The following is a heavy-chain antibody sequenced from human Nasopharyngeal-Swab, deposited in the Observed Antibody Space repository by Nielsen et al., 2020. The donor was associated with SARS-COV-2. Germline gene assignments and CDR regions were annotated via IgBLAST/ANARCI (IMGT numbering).Heavy chain of an antibody. V-gene: IGHV3-7*04. CDR3: KRDYYDRSSYVGLVDY. CDR2: INQDGSEK. J-gene: IGHJ4*02. CDR1: GFIFNSYW. Sequence: GESLKISCAASGFIFNSYWMNWVRQAPGKGLEWVANINQDGSEKDYVDSVKGRFTISRDNAKKSLSLQMNNLRAEDTAVYYCKRDYYDRSSYVGLVDYWGQGTLVTVSS. D-gene: IGHD3-22*01.